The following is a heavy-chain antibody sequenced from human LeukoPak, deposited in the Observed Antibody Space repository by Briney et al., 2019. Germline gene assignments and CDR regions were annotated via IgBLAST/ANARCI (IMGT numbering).Heavy chain of an antibody. CDR1: GGSISSGDYY. CDR2: IYYSGST. V-gene: IGHV4-30-4*08. J-gene: IGHJ4*02. Sequence: TSETLSLTCTVSGGSISSGDYYWSWIRQPPGKGLEWIGYIYYSGSTYYDPSLKSRVTISVDTSKNQFSLKLSSVTAADTAVYYCARSFGVVLDYWGQGTLVTVSS. CDR3: ARSFGVVLDY. D-gene: IGHD3-3*01.